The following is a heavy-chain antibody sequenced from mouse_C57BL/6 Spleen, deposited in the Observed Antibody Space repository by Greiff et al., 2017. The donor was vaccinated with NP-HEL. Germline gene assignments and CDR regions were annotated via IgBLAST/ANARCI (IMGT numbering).Heavy chain of an antibody. J-gene: IGHJ4*01. V-gene: IGHV1-59*01. Sequence: VQLQQPGAELVRPGTSVKLSCKASGYTFTSYWMHWVKQRPGQGLEWIGVIDPSDSYTNYNQKFKGKATLTVNTSSSTDYMQLSSLTSEDSAVYYCARSHYYDYGGDYWGQGTSVTVSS. CDR2: IDPSDSYT. CDR1: GYTFTSYW. CDR3: ARSHYYDYGGDY. D-gene: IGHD2-4*01.